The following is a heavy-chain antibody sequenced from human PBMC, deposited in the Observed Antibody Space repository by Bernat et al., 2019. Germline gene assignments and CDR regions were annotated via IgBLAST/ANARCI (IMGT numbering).Heavy chain of an antibody. CDR1: GGSFSGYY. D-gene: IGHD2-21*02. CDR3: ARGHVGVTPPVYMDV. J-gene: IGHJ6*03. CDR2: INHSGST. Sequence: QVQLQQWGAGLLKPSETLSLTCAVYGGSFSGYYWSWIRQPPGKGLEWTGEINHSGSTNYNPSLKSRVTISVDTSKNQFSLKLSSVTAADTAVYYCARGHVGVTPPVYMDVWGKGTTVTVSS. V-gene: IGHV4-34*01.